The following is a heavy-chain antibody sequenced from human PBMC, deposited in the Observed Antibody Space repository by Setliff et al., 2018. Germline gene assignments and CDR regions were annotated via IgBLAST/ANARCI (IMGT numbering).Heavy chain of an antibody. D-gene: IGHD3-22*01. V-gene: IGHV4-39*01. CDR3: VRLGGSSGSGGFYYYYYYMDV. CDR2: IYYSGIT. CDR1: GGSIRSSSYY. Sequence: LSLTCTVSGGSIRSSSYYWGWIRQPPGQGLEWIAYIYYSGITYYNPSLKSRVTISVDTSKNQFSLKLSSVTAADTAVYYCVRLGGSSGSGGFYYYYYYMDVWGKGTTVTVSS. J-gene: IGHJ6*03.